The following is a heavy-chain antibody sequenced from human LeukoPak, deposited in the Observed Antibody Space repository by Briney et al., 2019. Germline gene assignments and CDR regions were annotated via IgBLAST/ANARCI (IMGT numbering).Heavy chain of an antibody. CDR1: GFTFGDYC. J-gene: IGHJ4*02. Sequence: GGSLRLSCTASGFTFGDYCVSWVRQAPGKGREWVVFIRSKAYGGTAEYAASVKDRFTISRDDSKSIAYLQMNSLKTEDTAVYYCTRGPYNNYVNLDYWGQGTLVTVSS. D-gene: IGHD4-11*01. V-gene: IGHV3-49*04. CDR2: IRSKAYGGTA. CDR3: TRGPYNNYVNLDY.